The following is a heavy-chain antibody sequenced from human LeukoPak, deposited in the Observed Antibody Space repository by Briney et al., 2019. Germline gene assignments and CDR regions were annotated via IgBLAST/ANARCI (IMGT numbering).Heavy chain of an antibody. CDR1: GGSISSYY. D-gene: IGHD6-13*01. V-gene: IGHV4-59*12. CDR3: ARGRSSSFRAFHYYYAMDV. Sequence: SETLSLTCTVSGGSISSYYWSWIRQPPGKGLEWIGYIYYSGSTNYNPSLKSRVTISVDTSKNQFSLKLTSVTAADTAVYYCARGRSSSFRAFHYYYAMDVWGQGTTVTVSS. CDR2: IYYSGST. J-gene: IGHJ6*02.